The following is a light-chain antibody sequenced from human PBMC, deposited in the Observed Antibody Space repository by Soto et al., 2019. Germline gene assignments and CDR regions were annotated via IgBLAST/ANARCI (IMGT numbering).Light chain of an antibody. CDR3: QHYKAYPYT. V-gene: IGKV1-5*03. J-gene: IGKJ2*01. CDR1: QNIDTW. CDR2: NAS. Sequence: DIQMTQSPSTLSASVGDRVTITCRASQNIDTWLAWYQQKPGKAPNLLIYNASILEIGVPSRFRGSGSGTEFTLTISSLQPDDFATYYCQHYKAYPYTFGQGTKLDIK.